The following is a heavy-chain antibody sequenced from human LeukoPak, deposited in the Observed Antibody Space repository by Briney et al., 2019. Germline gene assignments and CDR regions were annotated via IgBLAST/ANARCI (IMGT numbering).Heavy chain of an antibody. CDR2: ISAYNGNT. V-gene: IGHV1-18*01. Sequence: ASVKVSCKASGYTFTSYGISWVRQAPGQGLEWMGWISAYNGNTNYAQKLQGRVTMTTDTSTSTAYMELRSLRSGDTAVYYCARDFWSGYPTYYYYYMDVWGKGTTVTVSS. J-gene: IGHJ6*03. D-gene: IGHD3-3*01. CDR3: ARDFWSGYPTYYYYYMDV. CDR1: GYTFTSYG.